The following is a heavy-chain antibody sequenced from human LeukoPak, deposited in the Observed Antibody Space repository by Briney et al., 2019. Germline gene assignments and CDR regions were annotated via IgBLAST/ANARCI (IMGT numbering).Heavy chain of an antibody. CDR2: IIPILGIA. Sequence: GASVEVSCKASGGTFSSYAISWVRQAPGQGLEWMGRIIPILGIANYAQKFQGRVTITADKSTSTAYMELSSLRSEDTAVYYCARGEGSGDYGMDVWGQGTTVTVSS. D-gene: IGHD3-10*01. J-gene: IGHJ6*02. CDR1: GGTFSSYA. CDR3: ARGEGSGDYGMDV. V-gene: IGHV1-69*04.